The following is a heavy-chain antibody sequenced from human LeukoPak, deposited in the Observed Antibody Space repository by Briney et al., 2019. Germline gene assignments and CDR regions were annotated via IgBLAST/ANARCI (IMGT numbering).Heavy chain of an antibody. V-gene: IGHV4-59*01. CDR1: GGSISGYY. J-gene: IGHJ6*02. CDR3: ARFGVYYDVDV. CDR2: IHYSGKA. D-gene: IGHD3-16*01. Sequence: SETLSLTCTVSGGSISGYYWTWIRQPPGKGLEWIGQIHYSGKADYNPSLRSRITISVDTSKNQMSLKLTSLTAADTAIYYCARFGVYYDVDVWGQGTTVTVSS.